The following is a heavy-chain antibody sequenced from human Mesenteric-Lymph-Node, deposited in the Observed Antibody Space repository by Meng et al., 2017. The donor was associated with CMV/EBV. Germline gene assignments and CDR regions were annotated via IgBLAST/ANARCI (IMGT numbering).Heavy chain of an antibody. CDR1: GGSISSYY. Sequence: SETLSLTCTVSGGSISSYYWSWIRQPPGKGLEWIGYIYYSGSTNYNPSLKSRVTISVDTSKNQFSLKLSSVTAADTAVYYCARDGGRGRGGPYHYWGQGTLVTVSS. CDR2: IYYSGST. D-gene: IGHD2-15*01. V-gene: IGHV4-59*01. CDR3: ARDGGRGRGGPYHY. J-gene: IGHJ4*02.